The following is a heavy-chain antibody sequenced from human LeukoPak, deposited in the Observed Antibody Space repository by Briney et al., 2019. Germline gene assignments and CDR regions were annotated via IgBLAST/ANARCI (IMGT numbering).Heavy chain of an antibody. CDR2: IYSGGST. D-gene: IGHD3/OR15-3a*01. CDR1: GFTVSSNY. CDR3: AKRGVVIRVILVGFHKEAYYFES. V-gene: IGHV3-53*01. Sequence: GGSLRLSCAASGFTVSSNYMSWVRQAPGKGLEWVSVIYSGGSTYYADSVKGRFTISRDNSKDTLYPQMNSLRAEDTAVYFCAKRGVVIRVILVGFHKEAYYFESWGQGALVTVSS. J-gene: IGHJ4*02.